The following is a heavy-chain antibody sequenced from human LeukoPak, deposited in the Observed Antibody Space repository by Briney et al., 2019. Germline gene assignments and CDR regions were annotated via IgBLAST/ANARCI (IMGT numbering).Heavy chain of an antibody. D-gene: IGHD3-22*01. J-gene: IGHJ4*02. CDR1: GGTFSSYA. Sequence: SVKVSCKASGGTFSSYAISWVRQAPGQGLEWMGGIIPIFGTANYAQKFQGRVTITTDESTSAAYMELSSLRSEDTAVYYCARVTRYYDSSYFDYWGQGTLVTVSS. CDR3: ARVTRYYDSSYFDY. V-gene: IGHV1-69*05. CDR2: IIPIFGTA.